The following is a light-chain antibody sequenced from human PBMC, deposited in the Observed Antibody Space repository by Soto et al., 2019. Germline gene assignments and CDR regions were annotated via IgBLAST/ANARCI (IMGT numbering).Light chain of an antibody. CDR1: SSDVGGYDY. J-gene: IGLJ2*01. CDR2: EVT. V-gene: IGLV2-8*01. Sequence: QSALTQSPSASGSPGQAVTISCTGTSSDVGGYDYVSWYQQHPGKAPKLMIYEVTKRPSGVPDRFSGSKSGNTASLTVSGLQAEDEADYYCSSYAGSNRVLFGGGTKLTVL. CDR3: SSYAGSNRVL.